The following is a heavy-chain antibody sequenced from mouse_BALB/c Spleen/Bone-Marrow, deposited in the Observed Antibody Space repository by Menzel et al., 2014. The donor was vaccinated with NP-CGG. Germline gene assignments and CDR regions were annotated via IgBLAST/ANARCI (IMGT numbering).Heavy chain of an antibody. V-gene: IGHV6-6*02. Sequence: EVKVVESGGGLVQPGGSMKLSCVASGFTFGNYWMNWVRQSPEKGLEWVAEIRLKSNNYATHYAESVKGRFTISRDDSKSSVNLQMNNLRAEDTGIYYCTTGFAYWGQGTLVTVSA. CDR3: TTGFAY. CDR2: IRLKSNNYAT. J-gene: IGHJ3*01. CDR1: GFTFGNYW.